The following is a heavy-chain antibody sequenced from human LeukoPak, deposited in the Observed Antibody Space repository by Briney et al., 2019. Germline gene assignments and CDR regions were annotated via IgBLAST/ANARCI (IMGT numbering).Heavy chain of an antibody. CDR2: ISYDGSNK. D-gene: IGHD1-26*01. V-gene: IGHV3-30-3*01. J-gene: IGHJ3*02. CDR1: GFTFSSYA. Sequence: GGSLRLSCAASGFTFSSYAMHWVRQAPGKGLEWVAVISYDGSNKYYADSVKGRFTISRDNSKNTLYLQMNSLKAEDTAIYYCAREVGTPQAFDIWGQGTMVTVSS. CDR3: AREVGTPQAFDI.